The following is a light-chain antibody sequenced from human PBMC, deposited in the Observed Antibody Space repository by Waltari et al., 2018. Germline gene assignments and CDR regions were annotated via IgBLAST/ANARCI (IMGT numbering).Light chain of an antibody. J-gene: IGKJ1*01. CDR3: QKYGTLPAT. Sequence: EIVLTQSPGTLCLSPGERATLSCRASQSVSRTLAWYQQKPGQAPRLLISDASPRATGIPDRFSGSGSGTDFSLTISRLEPEDFAVYYCQKYGTLPATFGQGTKVEIK. CDR1: QSVSRT. V-gene: IGKV3-20*01. CDR2: DAS.